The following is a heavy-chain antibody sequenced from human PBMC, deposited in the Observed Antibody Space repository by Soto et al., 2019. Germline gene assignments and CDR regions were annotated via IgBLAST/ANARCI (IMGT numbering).Heavy chain of an antibody. D-gene: IGHD5-12*01. V-gene: IGHV4-31*03. Sequence: PSETLSFTCPVSGGSISSGGYYCSWIRQHPGKGLEWIGYIYYSGSTYYNPSLKSRVTISVDTSKNQFSLKLSSVTAADTAVYYCARGAPDIVATIRVTAMALFDYWGQGTPVTV. CDR3: ARGAPDIVATIRVTAMALFDY. CDR2: IYYSGST. J-gene: IGHJ4*02. CDR1: GGSISSGGYY.